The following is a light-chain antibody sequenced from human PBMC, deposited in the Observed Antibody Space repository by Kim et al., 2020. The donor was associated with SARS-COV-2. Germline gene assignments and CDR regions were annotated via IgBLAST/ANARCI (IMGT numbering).Light chain of an antibody. CDR1: RSVSSSC. V-gene: IGKV3-20*01. CDR3: QQYGSSPPIT. Sequence: PWERATRSCRSSRSVSSSCVAWYQQKPGHAPRLLIYGASGRATGIPDRFSGSGSGTDFTLTISRLGPEAYAVYYCQQYGSSPPITFGQGTRLEIK. CDR2: GAS. J-gene: IGKJ5*01.